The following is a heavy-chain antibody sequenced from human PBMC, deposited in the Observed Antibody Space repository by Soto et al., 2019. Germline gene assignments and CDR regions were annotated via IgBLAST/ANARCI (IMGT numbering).Heavy chain of an antibody. CDR1: GGTFSSYA. CDR3: ARGTGYPVYYYYGMDV. V-gene: IGHV1-69*13. CDR2: IIPIFGTA. Sequence: AVKVSCTASGGTFSSYAISWVRQAPGQGLEWMGGIIPIFGTANYAQKFQGRVTITADESTSTAYMELSSLRSEDTAVYYCARGTGYPVYYYYGMDVWGQGTTVTVSS. D-gene: IGHD3-9*01. J-gene: IGHJ6*02.